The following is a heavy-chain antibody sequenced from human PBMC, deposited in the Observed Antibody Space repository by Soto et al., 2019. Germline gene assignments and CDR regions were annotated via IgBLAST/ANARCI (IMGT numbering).Heavy chain of an antibody. CDR1: GFTFDDYA. Sequence: EVQLVESGGALVQPGRSLRLSCAASGFTFDDYAMHWVRQGPGKGLEWVSGISWNSGRRGYADSVKGRFTISRDNANNALYLQMNSLRAEDTAFYYCANSVDWSTCSAAFHSWGQGTLVTVSS. CDR3: ANSVDWSTCSAAFHS. CDR2: ISWNSGRR. D-gene: IGHD3-9*01. V-gene: IGHV3-9*01. J-gene: IGHJ4*02.